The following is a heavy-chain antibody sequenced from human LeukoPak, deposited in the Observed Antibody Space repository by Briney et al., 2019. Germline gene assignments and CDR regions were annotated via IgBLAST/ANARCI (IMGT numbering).Heavy chain of an antibody. V-gene: IGHV3-21*01. CDR3: ARGATTTRFGRFDP. CDR1: GFTFTNAW. Sequence: GGSLRLSCEASGFTFTNAWMNWVRQAPGKGLEWVSSISSSSDYIYHADSVKGRFTISRDNPKKSLYLQMNSLRAEDTAVYYCARGATTTRFGRFDPWGQGTLVTVSS. J-gene: IGHJ5*02. D-gene: IGHD4-17*01. CDR2: ISSSSDYI.